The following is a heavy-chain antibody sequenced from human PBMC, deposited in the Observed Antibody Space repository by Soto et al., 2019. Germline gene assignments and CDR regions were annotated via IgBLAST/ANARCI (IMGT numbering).Heavy chain of an antibody. Sequence: QVLLVQPGAEVMKPGASVKVSCEASGFTSTRYSVHWVRQAPGQGPEWMGRINPNNGDTIYGQEVQGRVTMTRDTSTTTVYLDLRSLRSEDTAVYYCATRVNAGFDVWGQGPTVIVS. CDR1: GFTSTRYS. CDR3: ATRVNAGFDV. V-gene: IGHV1-46*01. D-gene: IGHD2-2*01. CDR2: INPNNGDT. J-gene: IGHJ6*02.